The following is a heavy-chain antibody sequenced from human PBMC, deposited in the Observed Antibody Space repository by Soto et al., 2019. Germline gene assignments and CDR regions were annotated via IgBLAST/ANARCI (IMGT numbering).Heavy chain of an antibody. J-gene: IGHJ3*02. V-gene: IGHV4-59*01. Sequence: SETLSLTCTVSGGSISSYYWSWIRQPPGKGLQWIGYIYYSGSTNYNPSLKSRVTISVDTSKIQFSLKLSSVTASDTAVYYCARDYEXDRHCGGGSCYSGAFRIWGQGTMVTVSS. CDR2: IYYSGST. D-gene: IGHD2-15*01. CDR3: ARDYEXDRHCGGGSCYSGAFRI. CDR1: GGSISSYY.